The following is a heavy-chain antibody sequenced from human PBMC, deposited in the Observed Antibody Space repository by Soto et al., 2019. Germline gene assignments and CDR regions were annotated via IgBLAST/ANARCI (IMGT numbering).Heavy chain of an antibody. CDR1: GGSISSSNW. D-gene: IGHD2-21*01. J-gene: IGHJ6*02. Sequence: SETLSLTCAVSGGSISSSNWWSWVRQPPGKGLEWIGEIYHSGSTNYNPSLKSRVTISVDKSKNQFSLKLSSVTAADTAVYYCARLPTLIPTYYYGMDVWGQGTTVTVSS. CDR2: IYHSGST. CDR3: ARLPTLIPTYYYGMDV. V-gene: IGHV4-4*02.